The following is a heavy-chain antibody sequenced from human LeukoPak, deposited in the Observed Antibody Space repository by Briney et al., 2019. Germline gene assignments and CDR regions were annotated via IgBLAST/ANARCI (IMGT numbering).Heavy chain of an antibody. CDR2: ISGSGGST. CDR1: GFTFSSYA. D-gene: IGHD5-12*01. J-gene: IGHJ4*02. CDR3: AKSSVATNYYDYFGY. V-gene: IGHV3-23*01. Sequence: GGSLRFSCAASGFTFSSYAMSWVRQAPGKGLEWVSAISGSGGSTYYADSVKGRFTISRDNSKNTLYLQMNSLRAEDTAVYYCAKSSVATNYYDYFGYWGQGTLVTVSS.